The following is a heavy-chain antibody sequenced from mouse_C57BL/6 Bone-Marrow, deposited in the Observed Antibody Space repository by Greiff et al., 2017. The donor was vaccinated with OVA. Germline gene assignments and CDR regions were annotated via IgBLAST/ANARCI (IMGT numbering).Heavy chain of an antibody. Sequence: QVQLQQSGAELMKPGASVKLSCKATGYTFTGYWIEWVKQRPGHGLEWIGEILPGSGSTNYNEKFKGKATFTADTSSNTAYMQLSSLTTKDSAIYYCAREIYYNRSSPYYFDYWGQGTTLTVSS. V-gene: IGHV1-9*01. CDR1: GYTFTGYW. J-gene: IGHJ2*01. D-gene: IGHD1-1*01. CDR3: AREIYYNRSSPYYFDY. CDR2: ILPGSGST.